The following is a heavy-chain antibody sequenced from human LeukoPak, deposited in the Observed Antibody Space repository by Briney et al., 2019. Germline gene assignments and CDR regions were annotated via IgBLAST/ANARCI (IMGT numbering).Heavy chain of an antibody. CDR2: ISYDGSNR. J-gene: IGHJ4*02. CDR1: GLIFSSYA. CDR3: ARDHLEMATSHFDY. V-gene: IGHV3-30-3*01. Sequence: PGRSLRLSCAASGLIFSSYAMHWVRQAPGKGLEWVADISYDGSNRYYADSVEGRFTISRDNSKNTLYLQMNSLRAEDTAVYYCARDHLEMATSHFDYWGQGTLVSVSS. D-gene: IGHD5-24*01.